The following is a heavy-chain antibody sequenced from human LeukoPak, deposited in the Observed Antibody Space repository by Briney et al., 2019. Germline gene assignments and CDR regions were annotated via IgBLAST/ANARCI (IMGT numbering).Heavy chain of an antibody. D-gene: IGHD2-21*02. CDR1: GFTFRDFS. CDR2: ISSGSDHT. CDR3: AKDRLYFGDDFGDY. Sequence: GGSLRLSCVASGFTFRDFSMSWVRQAPGKGLEWVPVISSGSDHTYYADSVKGRFAIFRDNSKNTLYLQMNSLRIEDTAIYYCAKDRLYFGDDFGDYWGQGTLATVSS. J-gene: IGHJ4*02. V-gene: IGHV3-23*01.